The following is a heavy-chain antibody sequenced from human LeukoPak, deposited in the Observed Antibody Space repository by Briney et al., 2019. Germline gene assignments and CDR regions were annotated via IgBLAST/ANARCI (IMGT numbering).Heavy chain of an antibody. CDR3: ARVGVAGPYYYYYMDV. D-gene: IGHD6-19*01. CDR2: IYYSGST. J-gene: IGHJ6*03. V-gene: IGHV4-61*01. CDR1: GGSIISDNYY. Sequence: SETLSLTCTVSGGSIISDNYYWSWIRQPPGKGLEWIGYIYYSGSTNYNPSLKSRVTISVDTSKNQFSLKLSSVTAADTAVYYCARVGVAGPYYYYYMDVWGKGTTVTVSS.